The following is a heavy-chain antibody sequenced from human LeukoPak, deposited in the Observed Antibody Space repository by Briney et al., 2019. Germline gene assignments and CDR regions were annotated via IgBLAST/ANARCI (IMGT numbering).Heavy chain of an antibody. D-gene: IGHD3-22*01. Sequence: GGSLRLSCAASGLTFSSYGMHWVRQAPGKGLEWVAFIRYDGSNKYYADSVKGRFTISRDNSKNTLYLQMNSLRAEDTAVYYCAKDGSFYYDSSGYYYIDYWGQGTLVTVSS. CDR2: IRYDGSNK. V-gene: IGHV3-30*02. J-gene: IGHJ4*02. CDR3: AKDGSFYYDSSGYYYIDY. CDR1: GLTFSSYG.